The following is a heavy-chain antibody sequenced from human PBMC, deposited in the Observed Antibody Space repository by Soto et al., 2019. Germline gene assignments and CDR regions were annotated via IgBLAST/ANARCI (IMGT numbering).Heavy chain of an antibody. CDR1: GGSFSGYY. CDR3: ARVQLYYDFWSGYYTRPRGWFDP. CDR2: INHSGST. Sequence: SETLSLTCAVYGGSFSGYYWSWIRQPPGKGLEWIGEINHSGSTNYNPSLKGRVTISVDTSKNQFSLKLSSVTAADTAVYYCARVQLYYDFWSGYYTRPRGWFDPWGQGTLVTVSS. D-gene: IGHD3-3*01. J-gene: IGHJ5*02. V-gene: IGHV4-34*01.